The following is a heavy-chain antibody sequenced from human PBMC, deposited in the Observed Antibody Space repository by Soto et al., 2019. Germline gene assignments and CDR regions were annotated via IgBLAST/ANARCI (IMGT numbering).Heavy chain of an antibody. J-gene: IGHJ6*02. CDR1: GYTFRDYD. V-gene: IGHV1-8*01. D-gene: IGHD2-2*01. CDR2: MNPQSGKT. CDR3: ARRIVPAAAGVGMDV. Sequence: ASVKVSCKASGYTFRDYDINWVRQATGQGLEWMGWMNPQSGKTGYAQKFQGRVTMTRNTSTNTAYMELSSLRSEDTAVYYCARRIVPAAAGVGMDVWGQRTTLTAS.